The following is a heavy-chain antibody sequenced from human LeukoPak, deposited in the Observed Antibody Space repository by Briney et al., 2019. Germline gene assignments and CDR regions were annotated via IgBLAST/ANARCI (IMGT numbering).Heavy chain of an antibody. CDR1: GGSISSYY. V-gene: IGHV4-59*01. CDR2: IYYSGST. Sequence: AETLSLTGTVSGGSISSYYWSWIRQPPGKGLEWIGYIYYSGSTNYNPSLKSRVTISVDTSKSQFSLKLSSVTAADTAVYYCARDQAGYYDSSSDAFDIWGQGTMVTVSS. J-gene: IGHJ3*02. D-gene: IGHD3-22*01. CDR3: ARDQAGYYDSSSDAFDI.